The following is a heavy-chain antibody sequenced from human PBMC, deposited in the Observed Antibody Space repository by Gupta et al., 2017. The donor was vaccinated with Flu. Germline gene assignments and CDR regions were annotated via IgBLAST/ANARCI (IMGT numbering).Heavy chain of an antibody. CDR1: GLPFSSYA. CDR2: ISGSGGTT. CDR3: AKWKLLSCYSYYGMDV. J-gene: IGHJ6*02. D-gene: IGHD2-15*01. Sequence: EVQLLESGGGLVQPGGSLSLSCAPSGLPFSSYAMSWVRQAPGKGLEWVSAISGSGGTTNYADSVKGRFTISRDNSKNTLYLQMNSLRAEDTALYYCAKWKLLSCYSYYGMDVWGQGTTVTVSS. V-gene: IGHV3-23*01.